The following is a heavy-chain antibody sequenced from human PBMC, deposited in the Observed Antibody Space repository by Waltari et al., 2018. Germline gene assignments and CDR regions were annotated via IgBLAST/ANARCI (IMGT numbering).Heavy chain of an antibody. CDR1: GGSISSGDYY. CDR2: IYYSGST. Sequence: QVQLQESGPGLVKPSQTLSLTCTVSGGSISSGDYYWSWIRQHQGKGLEWIGYIYYSGSTYYNPSLKSRVTISVDTSKNQFSLKLSSVTAADTAVYYCAREIMAGQQLVRGYYYYYMDVWGKGTTVTVSS. J-gene: IGHJ6*03. V-gene: IGHV4-30-4*08. D-gene: IGHD6-13*01. CDR3: AREIMAGQQLVRGYYYYYMDV.